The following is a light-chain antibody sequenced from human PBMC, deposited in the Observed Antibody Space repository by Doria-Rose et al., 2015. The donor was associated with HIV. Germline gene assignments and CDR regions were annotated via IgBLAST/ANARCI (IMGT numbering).Light chain of an antibody. J-gene: IGKJ3*01. CDR3: QQYYDTPS. CDR2: WAS. V-gene: IGKV4-1*01. Sequence: NQSPEALGMSLGERATLNCKSNQSLLYTSKNYLAWYQQKTGRPPKLLIYWASTRQSGVPARYSGSGSGTDFARTISSLEAEDVAVYYCQQYYDTPSFGPGTTVDIK. CDR1: QSLLYTSKNY.